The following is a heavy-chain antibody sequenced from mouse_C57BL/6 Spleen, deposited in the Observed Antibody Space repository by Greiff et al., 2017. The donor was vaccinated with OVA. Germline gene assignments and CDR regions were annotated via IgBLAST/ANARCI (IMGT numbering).Heavy chain of an antibody. D-gene: IGHD1-1*01. CDR3: ARSVTTVPHAWFAY. J-gene: IGHJ3*01. CDR2: ISSGGSYT. V-gene: IGHV5-6*01. CDR1: GFTFSSYG. Sequence: EVQRVESGGDLVKPGGSLKLSCAASGFTFSSYGMSWVRQTPDKRLEWVATISSGGSYTYYPDSVKGRFTISRDNAKNTLYLQMSSLKSEDTAMYYCARSVTTVPHAWFAYWGQGTLVTVSA.